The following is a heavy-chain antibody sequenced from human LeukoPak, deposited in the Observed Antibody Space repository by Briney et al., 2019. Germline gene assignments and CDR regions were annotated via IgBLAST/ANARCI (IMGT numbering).Heavy chain of an antibody. Sequence: GGSLRLSCAASGFTFSSYAMSRVSQAPGKGLEWVSAISGSGGSTYYADSVKGRFTISRDNSKNTLYLQMNSLRAEDTAVYYCAKLDSYRRDAFDIWGQGTMVTVSS. V-gene: IGHV3-23*01. CDR1: GFTFSSYA. CDR3: AKLDSYRRDAFDI. D-gene: IGHD3-16*02. CDR2: ISGSGGST. J-gene: IGHJ3*02.